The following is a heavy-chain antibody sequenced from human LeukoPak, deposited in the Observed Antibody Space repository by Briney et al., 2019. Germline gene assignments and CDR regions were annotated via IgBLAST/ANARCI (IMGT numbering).Heavy chain of an antibody. CDR2: ISAYNGNT. CDR1: GYTFTSYG. V-gene: IGHV1-18*01. D-gene: IGHD3-22*01. Sequence: GASVKVSCKASGYTFTSYGISWVRQAPGQGLEWMGWISAYNGNTNYAQKLQGRVTMTTDTSTSTAYMELRSLRSDDTAVYYCAREGARGPYYDSSGSHDAFDIWGQGTMVTVSS. J-gene: IGHJ3*02. CDR3: AREGARGPYYDSSGSHDAFDI.